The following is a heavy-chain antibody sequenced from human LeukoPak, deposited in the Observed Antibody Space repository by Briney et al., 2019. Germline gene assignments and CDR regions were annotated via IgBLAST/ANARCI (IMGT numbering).Heavy chain of an antibody. V-gene: IGHV1-2*02. D-gene: IGHD6-13*01. Sequence: WASVKVSCKASGYTFTGYYMHSVRQAPGQGLEWMGWINPNSGGTNYEQKFQGRVTMTRDTSISTAYMELSRLRSDDTAVYYCARQYSSSWYDYWGQGTLVTVSS. CDR1: GYTFTGYY. CDR3: ARQYSSSWYDY. CDR2: INPNSGGT. J-gene: IGHJ4*02.